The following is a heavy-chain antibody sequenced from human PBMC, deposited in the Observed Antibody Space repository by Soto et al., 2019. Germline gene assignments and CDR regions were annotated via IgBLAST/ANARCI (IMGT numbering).Heavy chain of an antibody. CDR2: IYGGGNT. J-gene: IGHJ3*01. CDR1: GLSVSSKY. V-gene: IGHV3-53*01. CDR3: AASVTTAGAFDF. D-gene: IGHD4-17*01. Sequence: EVQLVESGGGLIQPGGSLRLSCAASGLSVSSKYMIWVRQAPGKGLEWVSAIYGGGNTYDADSVRGRFTISRDSSKNTVSILMYRLRAEDTAVYYCAASVTTAGAFDFWGQGTLVTVSS.